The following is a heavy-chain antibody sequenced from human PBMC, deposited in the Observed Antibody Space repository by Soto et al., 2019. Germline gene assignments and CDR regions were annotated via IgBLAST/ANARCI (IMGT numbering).Heavy chain of an antibody. J-gene: IGHJ6*04. CDR2: ISGSGGST. V-gene: IGHV3-23*01. Sequence: GGSLRLSCAASGFTFSSYAMSWVRQAPGKGLEWVSAISGSGGSTYYADSVKGRFTISRDNSKNTLYLQMNSLRAEDTAVYYCAKYYRWTGYFPQVPLDVWGKGTTVTVSS. CDR1: GFTFSSYA. D-gene: IGHD3-3*01. CDR3: AKYYRWTGYFPQVPLDV.